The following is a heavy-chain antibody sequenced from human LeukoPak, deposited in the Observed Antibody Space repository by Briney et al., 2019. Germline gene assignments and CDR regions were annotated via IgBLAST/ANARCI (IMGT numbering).Heavy chain of an antibody. CDR2: INHSGST. Sequence: PSETLSLTCAVYGGSFSGYYWSWLRQPPGKGLEWIGEINHSGSTNYNPSLKSRVTISVDTSKNQFSLKLSSVTAADTAVYYCARGEDSSGWHRGFDYWGQGTLVTVSS. D-gene: IGHD6-19*01. CDR3: ARGEDSSGWHRGFDY. CDR1: GGSFSGYY. J-gene: IGHJ4*02. V-gene: IGHV4-34*01.